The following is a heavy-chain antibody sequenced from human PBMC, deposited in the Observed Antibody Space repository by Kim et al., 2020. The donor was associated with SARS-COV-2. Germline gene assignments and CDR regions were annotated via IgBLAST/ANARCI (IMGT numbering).Heavy chain of an antibody. J-gene: IGHJ5*02. CDR3: ARDWGTVPYKAHWFDP. D-gene: IGHD3-16*01. V-gene: IGHV4-38-2*02. CDR1: GDSIRSEYY. Sequence: SETLSLTCSVFGDSIRSEYYWGWIRQSPGKGLEWIGSIHHSGSTTLNPSLTSRVTLSLDTSKNQFSLTMMYVSAADTGLYFCARDWGTVPYKAHWFDPWGEGALVTVAS. CDR2: IHHSGST.